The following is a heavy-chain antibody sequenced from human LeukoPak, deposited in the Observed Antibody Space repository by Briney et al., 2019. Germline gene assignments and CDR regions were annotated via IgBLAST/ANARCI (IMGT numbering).Heavy chain of an antibody. CDR3: AKDHKYSGSPRAFDI. Sequence: GGSLRLSCAASGLSFSSYAMSWVRQAPGQGLEWVSGIGGTSGSTYYADSVKGRFTISRDNSKNTLYLQMNSLRAEDTAVYYCAKDHKYSGSPRAFDIWGQGTMVTVSS. V-gene: IGHV3-23*01. J-gene: IGHJ3*02. CDR2: IGGTSGST. D-gene: IGHD1-26*01. CDR1: GLSFSSYA.